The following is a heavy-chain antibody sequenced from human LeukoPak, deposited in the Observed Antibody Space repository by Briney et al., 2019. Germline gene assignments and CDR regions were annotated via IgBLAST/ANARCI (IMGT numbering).Heavy chain of an antibody. CDR1: GGSVSSGSYY. CDR2: IYYSGST. CDR3: ARHVNLRGYYTGSLTHYYYGMDV. V-gene: IGHV4-61*01. Sequence: SETLSLTCTVSGGSVSSGSYYWSWIRQPPGKGLEWIGYIYYSGSTNYNPSLKSRVTISVDTSKNQFSLKLSSVTAADTAVYYCARHVNLRGYYTGSLTHYYYGMDVWGQGTTVTVSS. J-gene: IGHJ6*02. D-gene: IGHD3-3*01.